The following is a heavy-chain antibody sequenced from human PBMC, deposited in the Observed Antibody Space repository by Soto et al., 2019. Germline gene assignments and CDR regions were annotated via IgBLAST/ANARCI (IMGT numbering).Heavy chain of an antibody. CDR1: GFVFRNYY. CDR3: GRGGVPASVDV. Sequence: EVQLVESGGDSVQPGGSLRLSCTVSGFVFRNYYMHWVRQAPGKGLVWVSDINGDGSDRRYADSVKGRFTISRDNDKNTLYLEMSSLRVDDTAMYYCGRGGVPASVDVWGQGTTVMVFS. CDR2: INGDGSDR. D-gene: IGHD2-2*01. V-gene: IGHV3-74*01. J-gene: IGHJ6*02.